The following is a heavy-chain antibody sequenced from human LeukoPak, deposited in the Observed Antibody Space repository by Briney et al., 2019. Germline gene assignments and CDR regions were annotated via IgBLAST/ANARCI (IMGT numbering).Heavy chain of an antibody. CDR3: ASLRLRYFDWFIDY. CDR2: IYHSGST. J-gene: IGHJ4*02. CDR1: GGSISSGGYS. V-gene: IGHV4-30-2*01. D-gene: IGHD3-9*01. Sequence: SQTLSLTCAVSGGSISSGGYSWSWLRQPPGKGLEWIGYIYHSGSTYYNPSLKSRVTISVDRSKNQFSLKLSSVTAADTAVYYCASLRLRYFDWFIDYWGQGTLVTVSS.